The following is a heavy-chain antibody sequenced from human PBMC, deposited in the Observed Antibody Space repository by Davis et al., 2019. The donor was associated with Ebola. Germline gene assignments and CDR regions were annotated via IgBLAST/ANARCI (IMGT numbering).Heavy chain of an antibody. CDR3: ARDANSGRYSSGWYY. V-gene: IGHV1-69*13. D-gene: IGHD6-19*01. Sequence: SVKVSCKPSGYTFTSYGISWVRQAPGQGLEWMGGIIPIFGTANYAQKFQGRVTITAYESTSTAYMELSRLRSEDTAVYYCARDANSGRYSSGWYYWGQGTLVTVSS. J-gene: IGHJ4*02. CDR2: IIPIFGTA. CDR1: GYTFTSYG.